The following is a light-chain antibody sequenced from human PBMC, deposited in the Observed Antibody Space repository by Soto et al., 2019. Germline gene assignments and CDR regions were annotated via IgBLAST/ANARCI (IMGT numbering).Light chain of an antibody. CDR2: EVN. CDR3: SSYAGRSNV. V-gene: IGLV2-8*01. Sequence: QSALTQPPSASGSPGQSVAISFTGTSSDVGGYNYVSWYQQHPGKAPKLMIYEVNKRPSGVPDRFSGSKSGNTASLTVSGLQAEDEADYYCSSYAGRSNVFGTGTKLTVL. CDR1: SSDVGGYNY. J-gene: IGLJ1*01.